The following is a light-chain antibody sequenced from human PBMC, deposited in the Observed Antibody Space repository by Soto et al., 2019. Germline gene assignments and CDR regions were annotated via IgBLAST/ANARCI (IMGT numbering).Light chain of an antibody. CDR3: QQYNNWPFT. CDR1: QSVNSN. CDR2: DAS. V-gene: IGKV3D-15*01. J-gene: IGKJ3*01. Sequence: EIVMTQSPATLSVSPGERATLSCRASQSVNSNLAWYQQKPGQAPRLLIYDASTRATGIPARFSGSGSGTECTLTISNLHTAGFAVYYFQQYNNWPFTFGPGTKVDI.